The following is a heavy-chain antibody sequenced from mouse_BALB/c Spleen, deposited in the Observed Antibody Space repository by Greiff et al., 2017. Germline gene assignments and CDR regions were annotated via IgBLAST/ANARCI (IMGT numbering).Heavy chain of an antibody. V-gene: IGHV14-3*02. Sequence: VQLQQSGAELVKPGASVKLSCTASGFNFNDSYMHWVKQRPEQGLEWIGRIDPANGSTKYDPKFQGKATITADTSSNTAYLQLSSLTSEDTAVYYCAPSPCHDGSSHWFAYWGQGTLVTVSA. CDR3: APSPCHDGSSHWFAY. J-gene: IGHJ3*01. CDR2: IDPANGST. D-gene: IGHD1-1*01. CDR1: GFNFNDSY.